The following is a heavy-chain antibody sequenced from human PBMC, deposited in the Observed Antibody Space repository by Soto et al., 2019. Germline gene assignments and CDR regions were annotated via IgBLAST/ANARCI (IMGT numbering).Heavy chain of an antibody. CDR1: GGSFGNYY. D-gene: IGHD2-21*01. CDR3: ATGLFVPDNYFYYGVDV. Sequence: QVQLQESGPGLVKPSETLSLACSVSGGSFGNYYWSWIRQPPGKGLEWIGYIYYRGSTNYNPSLKSRATISIDTSKQQLALRVSPVTAADSAVYYCATGLFVPDNYFYYGVDVWGHGTAVTISS. V-gene: IGHV4-59*01. J-gene: IGHJ6*02. CDR2: IYYRGST.